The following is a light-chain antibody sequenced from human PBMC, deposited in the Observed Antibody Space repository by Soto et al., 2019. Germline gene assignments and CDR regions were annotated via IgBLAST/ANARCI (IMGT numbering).Light chain of an antibody. Sequence: DIQMTQSPSSLSASVGDRVTITCRASQSIRSYLNWYQQKPGKAPKLLIYAASSLQSGVPSRFSGSGSGTDFTLTISSLQPEDFATYYCQQSYSTPPITFGQGTRLESK. V-gene: IGKV1-39*01. CDR2: AAS. CDR3: QQSYSTPPIT. J-gene: IGKJ5*01. CDR1: QSIRSY.